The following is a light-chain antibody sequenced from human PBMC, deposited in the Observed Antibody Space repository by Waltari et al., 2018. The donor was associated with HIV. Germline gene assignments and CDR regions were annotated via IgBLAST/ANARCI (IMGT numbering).Light chain of an antibody. CDR2: EGS. CDR3: CSYAGSRV. Sequence: QSALTQPASVSGSPGQSITISCTGTSSDVGSYNLVSWYQQHPGKAPKLMLYEGSKRPSGVCNRLSGSKSGNTASRTISGLQAEDEADYYCCSYAGSRVFGGGTKLTVL. V-gene: IGLV2-23*01. J-gene: IGLJ2*01. CDR1: SSDVGSYNL.